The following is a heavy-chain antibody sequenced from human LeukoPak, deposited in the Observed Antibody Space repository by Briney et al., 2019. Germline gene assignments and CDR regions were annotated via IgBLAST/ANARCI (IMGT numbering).Heavy chain of an antibody. CDR1: GGTFSSYA. V-gene: IGHV1-69*13. CDR2: IIPIFGTA. J-gene: IGHJ5*02. CDR3: AIPYCSSTSCYKGFPYNWFDP. D-gene: IGHD2-2*02. Sequence: ASVKVSCKASGGTFSSYAISWVRQAPGQGLEWMGGIIPIFGTANYAQKFQGRVTITADESTSTAYMELSSLRSEDTAVYYCAIPYCSSTSCYKGFPYNWFDPWGQGTLVTVSS.